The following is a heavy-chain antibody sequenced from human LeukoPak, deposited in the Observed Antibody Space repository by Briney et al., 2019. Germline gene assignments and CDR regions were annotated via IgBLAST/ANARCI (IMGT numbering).Heavy chain of an antibody. CDR2: IYYSGST. CDR3: ARVTGYMTEDYFDY. Sequence: SETLSLTCTVSGGSINSYYWSWIRQPPGKGLEWIGYIYYSGSTNYSPSLKSRVTISVDTSKNQFSLRLSSVTAADTAVYYCARVTGYMTEDYFDYWGQGTLITVSS. V-gene: IGHV4-59*01. D-gene: IGHD6-13*01. CDR1: GGSINSYY. J-gene: IGHJ4*02.